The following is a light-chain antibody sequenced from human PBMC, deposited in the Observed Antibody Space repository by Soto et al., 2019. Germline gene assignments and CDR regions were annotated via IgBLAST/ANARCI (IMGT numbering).Light chain of an antibody. CDR1: SSDIGTYNY. CDR3: SSYTGSRSRL. Sequence: QSALTQPASVSGSPGQSITVSCAGTSSDIGTYNYVSWYQQHPGKAPKLIIYDVSNRPSGVSSRFSGSKSGNTASLTISGLQPEDEGHYYCSSYTGSRSRLFGTGTKHTVL. V-gene: IGLV2-14*03. CDR2: DVS. J-gene: IGLJ1*01.